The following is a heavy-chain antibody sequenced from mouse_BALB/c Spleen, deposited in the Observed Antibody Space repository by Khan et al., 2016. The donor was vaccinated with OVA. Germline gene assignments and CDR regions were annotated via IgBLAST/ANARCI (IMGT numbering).Heavy chain of an antibody. Sequence: QVQLQQSGAELVRPGVSVKISCKGSGYTFTDFAMHWVKQSHAKSLEWIGVISTYYGDATYNQKFKGKATMTVDKSSTTAHMELARLTSEDSAIYSCGRGSGYARFAYWGQGTLVTVSA. J-gene: IGHJ3*01. CDR1: GYTFTDFA. CDR2: ISTYYGDA. D-gene: IGHD2-2*01. CDR3: GRGSGYARFAY. V-gene: IGHV1S137*01.